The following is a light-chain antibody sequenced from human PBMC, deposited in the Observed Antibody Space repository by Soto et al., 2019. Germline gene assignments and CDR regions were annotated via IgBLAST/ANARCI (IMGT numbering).Light chain of an antibody. CDR3: SSYTSSSSLHV. CDR1: SSDVGGYNY. Sequence: QSALTQPASVSGSPGQSITISCTGTSSDVGGYNYVSWYQQHPGKAPKLMIYDVSNRPSGVSNRFSGSKSGNTASLTISGLQAEDEADYYSSSYTSSSSLHVFRTVTKVTVL. CDR2: DVS. J-gene: IGLJ1*01. V-gene: IGLV2-14*01.